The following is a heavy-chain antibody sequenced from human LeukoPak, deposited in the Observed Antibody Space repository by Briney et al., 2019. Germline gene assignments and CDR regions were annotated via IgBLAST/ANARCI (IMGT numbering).Heavy chain of an antibody. CDR1: GFTFSSYA. Sequence: PGGSLRLSCAASGFTFSSYAMSWVRQAPGKGLEWASSSGDNTRYADSVKGRFTISRDNSKNTLDLQMNGLRAEDTAVYYCAKSWRYYDSSNYYAFDIWGQGTMVTVSS. V-gene: IGHV3-23*01. CDR2: SGDNT. J-gene: IGHJ3*02. D-gene: IGHD3-22*01. CDR3: AKSWRYYDSSNYYAFDI.